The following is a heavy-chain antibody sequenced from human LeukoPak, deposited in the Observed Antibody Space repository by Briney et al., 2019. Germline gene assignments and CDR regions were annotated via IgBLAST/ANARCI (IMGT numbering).Heavy chain of an antibody. CDR1: SGSISSYY. J-gene: IGHJ4*02. D-gene: IGHD3-10*01. Sequence: SETLSLTCTVSSGSISSYYWSWIRQPPGKGLEWIGYIYYSGSTNYNPSLKSRVTISVDTSKNQFSLKLSSVTAADTAVYYCARQLGSGSPFDYWGQGTLVTVSS. V-gene: IGHV4-59*01. CDR2: IYYSGST. CDR3: ARQLGSGSPFDY.